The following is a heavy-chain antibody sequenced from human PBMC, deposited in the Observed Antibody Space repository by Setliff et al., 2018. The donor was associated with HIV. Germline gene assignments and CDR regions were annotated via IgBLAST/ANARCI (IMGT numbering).Heavy chain of an antibody. CDR2: ISSSSYYI. Sequence: PGGSLRLSCAVSGFTFSSYTMNWVRQAPGKRLEWVSSISSSSYYIYYADSVKGRFTISRDNAKNSLFLQMNSLRAEDTAVYYCASIELAAMVPVDYWGQGTLVTVSS. CDR1: GFTFSSYT. J-gene: IGHJ4*02. V-gene: IGHV3-21*01. D-gene: IGHD5-18*01. CDR3: ASIELAAMVPVDY.